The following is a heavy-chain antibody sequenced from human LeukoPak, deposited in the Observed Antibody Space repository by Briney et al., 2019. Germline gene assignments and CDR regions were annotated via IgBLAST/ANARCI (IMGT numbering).Heavy chain of an antibody. V-gene: IGHV5-51*01. CDR3: ARTDYNGYSYGS. Sequence: GESLKISCKASGYTFTSYWIGWVRQMPGRGLEWMGIIYPGDSDTKYGPSFQGQVTFSADKSISTAFLQWSSLKASDTAIYYCARTDYNGYSYGSWGQGTLVTVSS. J-gene: IGHJ5*02. CDR1: GYTFTSYW. D-gene: IGHD5-18*01. CDR2: IYPGDSDT.